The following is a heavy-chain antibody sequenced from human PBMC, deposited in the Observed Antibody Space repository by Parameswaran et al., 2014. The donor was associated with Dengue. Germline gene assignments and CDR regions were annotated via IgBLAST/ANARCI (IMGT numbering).Heavy chain of an antibody. V-gene: IGHV3-48*02. CDR2: ISSSSSTI. CDR3: ARDRVDSSGWYKADY. J-gene: IGHJ4*02. D-gene: IGHD6-19*01. Sequence: VRQAPGKGLEWVSYISSSSSTIYYADSVKGRFTISRDNAKNSLYLQMNSLRDEDTAVYYCARDRVDSSGWYKADYWGQGTLVTVSS.